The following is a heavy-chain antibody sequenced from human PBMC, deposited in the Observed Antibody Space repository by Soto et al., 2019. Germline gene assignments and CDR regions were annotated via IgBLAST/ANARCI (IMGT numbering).Heavy chain of an antibody. D-gene: IGHD3-9*01. CDR1: GFTFDNYA. J-gene: IGHJ4*02. Sequence: DVQLVESGGDLVQPGRSLRLACAASGFTFDNYAMHWVRQLPGKGLEWVSGISWSGGDKAYAASVKGRCSISRDNATKSLYLHIDSLRLEDTAVYYCVKDSYYDILTGFSYFYYWGRGTPVTVSS. V-gene: IGHV3-9*01. CDR2: ISWSGGDK. CDR3: VKDSYYDILTGFSYFYY.